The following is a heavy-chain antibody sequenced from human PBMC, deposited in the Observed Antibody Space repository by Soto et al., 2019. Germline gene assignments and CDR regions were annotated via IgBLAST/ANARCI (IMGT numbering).Heavy chain of an antibody. Sequence: PGEALKISCKGSGYSFTSYWIGWLRQMPGKGLEWMGIIYPGDSDTRYSPSFQGQVTISADKSISTAYLQWSSLKASDTAMYYCAREGGDYFNYHYYYGMDVWGQGTTVTVSS. CDR3: AREGGDYFNYHYYYGMDV. D-gene: IGHD4-17*01. V-gene: IGHV5-51*01. CDR1: GYSFTSYW. J-gene: IGHJ6*02. CDR2: IYPGDSDT.